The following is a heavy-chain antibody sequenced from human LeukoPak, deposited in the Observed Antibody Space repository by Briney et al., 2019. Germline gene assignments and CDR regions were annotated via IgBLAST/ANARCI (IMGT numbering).Heavy chain of an antibody. CDR2: ISTSGST. CDR3: ARLLIVATTACDY. D-gene: IGHD5-12*01. Sequence: KPSETLSLTCTVSGASISTYYWSWIRQPAGKGLEWIGRISTSGSTNYNPSLKSRVTMSVDTSKNQSSLKLSSVTAADTAVYYCARLLIVATTACDYWGQGTLVTVSS. V-gene: IGHV4-4*07. J-gene: IGHJ4*02. CDR1: GASISTYY.